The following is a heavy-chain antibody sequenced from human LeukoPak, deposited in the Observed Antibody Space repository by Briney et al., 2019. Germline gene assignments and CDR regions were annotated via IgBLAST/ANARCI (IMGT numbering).Heavy chain of an antibody. V-gene: IGHV3-9*01. CDR1: GFTFSSYS. Sequence: GGSLRLSCAASGFTFSSYSMNWVRQAPGKGLEWVSGISWNSGSIGYADSVKGRFTISRDNAKNSLYLQMNSLRAEDTALYYCAKGHRYYYDSSGSVFDYWGQGTLVTVSS. CDR2: ISWNSGSI. D-gene: IGHD3-22*01. J-gene: IGHJ4*02. CDR3: AKGHRYYYDSSGSVFDY.